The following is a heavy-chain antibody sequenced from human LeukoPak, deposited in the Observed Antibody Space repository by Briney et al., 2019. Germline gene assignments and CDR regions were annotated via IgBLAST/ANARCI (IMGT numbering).Heavy chain of an antibody. D-gene: IGHD2-2*01. J-gene: IGHJ3*02. Sequence: PSETLSLTCTVSGGSISSGGYYWSWIRQHPGKGLEWIGYIYYSGSTYYNPSLKSRVTISVDTSKNQFSLKLSSVTAADTAVYYCARASRSKPKVPAASDAFDIWGQGTMVTVSS. CDR1: GGSISSGGYY. CDR3: ARASRSKPKVPAASDAFDI. CDR2: IYYSGST. V-gene: IGHV4-31*03.